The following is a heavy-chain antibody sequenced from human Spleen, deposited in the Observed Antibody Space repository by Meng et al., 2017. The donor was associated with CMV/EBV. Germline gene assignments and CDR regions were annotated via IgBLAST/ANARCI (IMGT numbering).Heavy chain of an antibody. CDR2: IYYTGST. Sequence: SETLSLTCTVSGGSITSNSNYWGWVRQPPGKGLEWIGRIYYTGSTQYNPSLKSRVTISIDTSKNQFSLKLSSVTAADTGVYYCARAARYCRNICLDGDLDAWGRGTTVTVSS. CDR1: GGSITSNSNY. D-gene: IGHD2-15*01. J-gene: IGHJ6*02. CDR3: ARAARYCRNICLDGDLDA. V-gene: IGHV4-39*01.